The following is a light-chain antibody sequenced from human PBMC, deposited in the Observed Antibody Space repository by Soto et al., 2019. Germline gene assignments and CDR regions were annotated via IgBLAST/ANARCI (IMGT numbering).Light chain of an antibody. Sequence: DIQMTQSPSTLSASVGDRVTITCRASQSISSWLAWYQQRPGKAPKLLIYKASNLESGVPSRFSGSGSGTELTLTISSLHPDDFSTYYCQPYYTYPWTFGPGTKVDI. CDR3: QPYYTYPWT. V-gene: IGKV1-5*03. CDR1: QSISSW. J-gene: IGKJ1*01. CDR2: KAS.